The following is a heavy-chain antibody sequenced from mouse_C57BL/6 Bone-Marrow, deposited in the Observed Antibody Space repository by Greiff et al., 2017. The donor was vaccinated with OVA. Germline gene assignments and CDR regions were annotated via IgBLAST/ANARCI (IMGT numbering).Heavy chain of an antibody. D-gene: IGHD1-1*01. Sequence: QVQLQQSGAELARPGASVKLSCKASGYTFTSYGISWVKQRTGQGLEWIGELYPRSGNTYYNEKFKGKATLTADKSSSPAYMEVRSLTSEDSAVYFCAGDYYGSSPYYAMDYWGQGTSVTVSS. CDR1: GYTFTSYG. J-gene: IGHJ4*01. CDR3: AGDYYGSSPYYAMDY. CDR2: LYPRSGNT. V-gene: IGHV1-81*01.